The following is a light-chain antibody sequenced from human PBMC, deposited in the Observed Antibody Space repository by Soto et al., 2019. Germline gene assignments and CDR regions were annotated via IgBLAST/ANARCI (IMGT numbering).Light chain of an antibody. CDR2: DAS. Sequence: EIVLTQSPATLSLSPGERATLSCRASQSVSSYLSWYQQKPGQAPRLLIYDASNRATGIPARFSGSGSGTDFTLTIRSLGPEDFAVYYSQQRDTFGQGTKLEIK. CDR3: QQRDT. CDR1: QSVSSY. J-gene: IGKJ2*01. V-gene: IGKV3-11*01.